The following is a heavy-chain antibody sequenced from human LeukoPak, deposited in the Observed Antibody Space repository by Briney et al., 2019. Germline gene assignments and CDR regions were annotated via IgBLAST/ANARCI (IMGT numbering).Heavy chain of an antibody. V-gene: IGHV4-61*02. CDR1: GGSISSGSYY. Sequence: SQTLSLTCTVSGGSISSGSYYWSWIRQPAGKGLEWIGRIYTSGSTNYNPSLKSRVTISVDTSKNQFSLKLSSVTAADTAVYYCARGKISEDDYSYYYYMDVWGKGTTVTVSS. CDR2: IYTSGST. D-gene: IGHD2-15*01. J-gene: IGHJ6*03. CDR3: ARGKISEDDYSYYYYMDV.